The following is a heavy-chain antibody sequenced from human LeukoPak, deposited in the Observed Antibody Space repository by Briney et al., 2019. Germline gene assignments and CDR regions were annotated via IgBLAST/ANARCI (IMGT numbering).Heavy chain of an antibody. CDR3: ASDLIY. J-gene: IGHJ4*02. Sequence: GGSLRLSCAAPGVTVSSQYMNWVRRAPGKGLEWVSVIYGVDGTSYADSVKGRFTISRDNSKNTVYLQMNSLRVEDTALYYCASDLIYWGQGTLVTVSS. CDR2: IYGVDGT. CDR1: GVTVSSQY. V-gene: IGHV3-53*01.